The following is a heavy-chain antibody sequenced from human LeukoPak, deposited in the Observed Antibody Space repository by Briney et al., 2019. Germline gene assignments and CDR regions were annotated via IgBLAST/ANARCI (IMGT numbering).Heavy chain of an antibody. CDR3: ARDLTSGSLFDY. CDR2: ISYDGSNK. J-gene: IGHJ4*02. V-gene: IGHV3-30-3*01. CDR1: GFTFSSYA. D-gene: IGHD1-26*01. Sequence: GRSLRLSCAASGFTFSSYAMHWVRQAPGKGLEWVAVISYDGSNKYYADSVKGRSTISRDNSKNTLYLQTNSLRAEDTAVYYCARDLTSGSLFDYWGQGTLVTVSS.